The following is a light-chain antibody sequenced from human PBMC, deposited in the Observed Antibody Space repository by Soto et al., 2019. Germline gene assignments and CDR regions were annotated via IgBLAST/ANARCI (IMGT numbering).Light chain of an antibody. CDR1: QGICDT. J-gene: IGKJ4*01. Sequence: ELVMTRSPATLSVSPGEGATLACRASQGICDTLAWYQQKPGQTPRLLIYDTSIRYTGVPARFSGSRSGAEFTLTISSLQSEDFAVYYCQHYVNWPLTFGGGTKVESK. CDR3: QHYVNWPLT. V-gene: IGKV3-15*01. CDR2: DTS.